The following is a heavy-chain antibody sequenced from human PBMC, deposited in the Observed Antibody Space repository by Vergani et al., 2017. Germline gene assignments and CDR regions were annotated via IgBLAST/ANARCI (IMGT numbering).Heavy chain of an antibody. V-gene: IGHV3-43*02. J-gene: IGHJ6*02. D-gene: IGHD6-13*01. CDR2: ISGDGGST. CDR1: GFTFDDYA. CDR3: AKDIEVAAGTRLGFYYYYYGMDV. Sequence: EVQLVESGGGVVQPGGSLRLSCAASGFTFDDYAMHWVRQAPGKGLEWVSLISGDGGSTYYADSVKGRFTISRDNSKNSLDLQMNSLRTEDTALYYCAKDIEVAAGTRLGFYYYYYGMDVWGQGTTVTVSS.